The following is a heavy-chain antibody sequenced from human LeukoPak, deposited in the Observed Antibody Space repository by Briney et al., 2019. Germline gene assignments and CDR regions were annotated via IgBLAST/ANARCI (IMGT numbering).Heavy chain of an antibody. CDR3: ARGVVDYSTRSGYFSH. CDR1: SGSFSDYC. V-gene: IGHV4-34*01. D-gene: IGHD3-22*01. CDR2: IYSGGSA. Sequence: PSETLSLTCAVYSGSFSDYCWSWIRQPPGRGLEWIWEIYSGGSANYNPSLKSRLAISVDTSKSQFSLKLSSLTAADTAVYFCARGVVDYSTRSGYFSHWGQGTLVAVSS. J-gene: IGHJ4*02.